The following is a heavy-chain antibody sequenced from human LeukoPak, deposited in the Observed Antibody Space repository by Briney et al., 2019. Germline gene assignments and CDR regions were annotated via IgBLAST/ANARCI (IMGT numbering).Heavy chain of an antibody. J-gene: IGHJ3*02. V-gene: IGHV4-38-2*02. Sequence: SETPSLTCTVSGYSISSGYYWGWIRQPPGKGLEWIGSIYHSGSTYYNPSLKSRVTISVDTSKNQFSLKLSSVTAADTAVYYCARSRFLEWLVHDAFDIWGQGTMVTVSS. CDR1: GYSISSGYY. CDR3: ARSRFLEWLVHDAFDI. CDR2: IYHSGST. D-gene: IGHD3-3*01.